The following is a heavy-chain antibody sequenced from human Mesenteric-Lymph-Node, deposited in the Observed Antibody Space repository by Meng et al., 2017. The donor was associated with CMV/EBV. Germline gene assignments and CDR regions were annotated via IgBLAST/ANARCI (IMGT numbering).Heavy chain of an antibody. CDR2: IKSKTDGGTT. Sequence: TFTNAYMSWGRQAPGKGLEWVGRIKSKTDGGTTDYAAPVKGRFTISRDDSKNTLYLQMNSLKTEDTAMYYCTTVLRISMIVVIITDYWGQGTLVTVSS. V-gene: IGHV3-15*01. CDR1: TFTNAY. D-gene: IGHD3-22*01. CDR3: TTVLRISMIVVIITDY. J-gene: IGHJ4*02.